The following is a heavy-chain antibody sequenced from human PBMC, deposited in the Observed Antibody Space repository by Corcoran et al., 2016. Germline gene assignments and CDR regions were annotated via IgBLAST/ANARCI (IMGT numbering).Heavy chain of an antibody. J-gene: IGHJ4*02. CDR3: ARGRGFYCSGGSCYPRGPNFDY. D-gene: IGHD2-15*01. V-gene: IGHV1-46*01. CDR1: GYTFTSYY. Sequence: QVQLVQSGAEVKKPGASVKVSCKASGYTFTSYYMHWVRQAPGQGLEWMGIINPSGGSTSYAQKFQGRVTMTRDTSTSTVYMELSSLRSEDTAVYHCARGRGFYCSGGSCYPRGPNFDYWGQGTLVTVSS. CDR2: INPSGGST.